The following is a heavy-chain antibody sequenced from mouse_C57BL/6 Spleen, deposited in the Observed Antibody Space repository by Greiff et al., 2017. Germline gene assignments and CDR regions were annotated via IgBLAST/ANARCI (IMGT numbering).Heavy chain of an antibody. CDR1: GYTFTRYW. CDR2: IHPNSGST. Sequence: VQLQQPGAELVKPGASVKLSCKASGYTFTRYWMNWVKQRPGQGLEWIGMIHPNSGSTNYNEKFKSKATLTVDKSSSTAYMQLSSLTSEDSSVYYCARGFYGYDGFAYGGQGTLVTVSA. D-gene: IGHD2-2*01. V-gene: IGHV1-64*01. J-gene: IGHJ3*01. CDR3: ARGFYGYDGFAY.